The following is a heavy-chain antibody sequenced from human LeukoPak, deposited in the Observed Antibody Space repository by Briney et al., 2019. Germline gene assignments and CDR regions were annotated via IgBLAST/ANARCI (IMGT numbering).Heavy chain of an antibody. CDR3: AKDLLRYFDWLGGG. J-gene: IGHJ4*02. Sequence: PGGSLRLSCAASGFTFSSYAMSWVRQAPGKGLEWVSAISGSGGSTYYADSVKGRFTISRDNSKNTLYLQMNSLRAEDTAVYYCAKDLLRYFDWLGGGWGQGTLVTVSS. CDR2: ISGSGGST. CDR1: GFTFSSYA. D-gene: IGHD3-9*01. V-gene: IGHV3-23*01.